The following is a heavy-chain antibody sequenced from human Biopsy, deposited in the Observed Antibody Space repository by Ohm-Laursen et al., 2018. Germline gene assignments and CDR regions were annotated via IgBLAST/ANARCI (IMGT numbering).Heavy chain of an antibody. CDR3: ARNTGWYGDLYYFDY. V-gene: IGHV1-46*01. CDR2: INPSGPTT. Sequence: ASVKVSCKASGYSFTSFYMHWVRQAPGQGLEWMGMINPSGPTTSYPQIFQGRVTMTRDTSKSTVYMELSSLRSADTAVYFCARNTGWYGDLYYFDYWGQGTLVTVSS. J-gene: IGHJ4*02. D-gene: IGHD6-19*01. CDR1: GYSFTSFY.